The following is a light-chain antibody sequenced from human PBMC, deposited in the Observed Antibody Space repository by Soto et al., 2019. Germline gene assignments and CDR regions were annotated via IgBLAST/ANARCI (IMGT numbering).Light chain of an antibody. CDR2: EVT. CDR3: SSYAGSHNLL. V-gene: IGLV2-8*01. J-gene: IGLJ3*02. Sequence: QSVLTQPPSASGSPGQSVTISCTGTSSDVGGYNYVSWYQQHPGKAPKLMIYEVTKRPSGVPDLFSGSKSGNTASLTVSGVQAEDESDYYCSSYAGSHNLLFGGGTKLTVL. CDR1: SSDVGGYNY.